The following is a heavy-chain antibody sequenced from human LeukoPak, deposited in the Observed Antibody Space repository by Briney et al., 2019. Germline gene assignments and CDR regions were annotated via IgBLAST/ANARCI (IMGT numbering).Heavy chain of an antibody. V-gene: IGHV3-23*01. D-gene: IGHD1-26*01. J-gene: IGHJ4*02. CDR2: ISGSGGST. Sequence: PGGSLRLSCAASGFTFSSYAMSWVRQAPGKGLEWVSAISGSGGSTYYADSVKGRFTISRDNSKNTLYLQMNSLRAEDTAVYYCAKDSQWGKVGTKGGYFDYWGQGTLVTVSS. CDR3: AKDSQWGKVGTKGGYFDY. CDR1: GFTFSSYA.